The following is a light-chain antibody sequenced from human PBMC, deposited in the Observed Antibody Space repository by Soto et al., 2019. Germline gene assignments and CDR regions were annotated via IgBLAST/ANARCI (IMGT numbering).Light chain of an antibody. CDR2: SAS. CDR3: QQANSFPRT. CDR1: QAISTW. V-gene: IGKV1D-12*01. Sequence: DIQMTQSPSSVSASVGDRVTITCRASQAISTWLAWYQQNPGKAPKLLIYSASNLQSGVPSRFSGSGSGTEFTLTISSLQPEDYATYYCQQANSFPRTFGQGTKVEIK. J-gene: IGKJ1*01.